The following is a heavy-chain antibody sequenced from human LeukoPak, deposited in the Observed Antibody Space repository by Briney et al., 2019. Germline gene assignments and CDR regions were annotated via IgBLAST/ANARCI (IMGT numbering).Heavy chain of an antibody. CDR3: AGARFLEWSPGDY. J-gene: IGHJ4*02. D-gene: IGHD3-3*01. Sequence: PGGSLRLSCAASGFTFSSYWMHWVRQAPGKGLVWVSRISSDGTSTTYADSVRGRFTISRDNAKNTLYLQMNSLRAEDTAVYYCAGARFLEWSPGDYWGQGTLVTVSS. CDR2: ISSDGTST. V-gene: IGHV3-74*01. CDR1: GFTFSSYW.